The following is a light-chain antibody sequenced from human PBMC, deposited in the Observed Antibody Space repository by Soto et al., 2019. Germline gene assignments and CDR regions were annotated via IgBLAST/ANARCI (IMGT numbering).Light chain of an antibody. Sequence: EIVMTQSPATLSVSPGEGVTLSCRASQSVRNSLLAWYQQKPGQPPRLLIYDASTRATATPERFSGSGSGTDFTLTISRLEPEDFAVYYCHQYDSIVQTFGQGTKVDI. V-gene: IGKV3-20*01. CDR2: DAS. CDR1: QSVRNSL. CDR3: HQYDSIVQT. J-gene: IGKJ1*01.